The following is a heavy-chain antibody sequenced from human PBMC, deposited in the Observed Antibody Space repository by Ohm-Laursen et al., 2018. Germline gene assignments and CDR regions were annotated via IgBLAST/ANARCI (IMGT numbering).Heavy chain of an antibody. Sequence: ASVKVSCNASGYTFTSYGISWVRQAPGQGLEWMGWISAYNGNTNYAQKLQGRVTMTTDTSTSTAYMELRSLRSDDTAVYYCARDEPPNYYDSSGYYYRRYFQHWGQGTLVTVSS. CDR1: GYTFTSYG. V-gene: IGHV1-18*01. D-gene: IGHD3-22*01. J-gene: IGHJ1*01. CDR3: ARDEPPNYYDSSGYYYRRYFQH. CDR2: ISAYNGNT.